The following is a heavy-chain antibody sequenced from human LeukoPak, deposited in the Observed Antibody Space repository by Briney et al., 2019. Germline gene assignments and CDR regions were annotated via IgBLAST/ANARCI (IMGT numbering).Heavy chain of an antibody. D-gene: IGHD3-16*01. CDR3: ARDRGSLTRFDI. Sequence: SETLSLTCTVSGGSVSSGSYYWSWIRQPPGKGLEWIGYIYYSGSTNHNPSLKSRVTISVDTSKNQFSLKLSSVTAADTAVYYCARDRGSLTRFDIWGQGTMVTVSS. CDR1: GGSVSSGSYY. J-gene: IGHJ3*02. V-gene: IGHV4-61*01. CDR2: IYYSGST.